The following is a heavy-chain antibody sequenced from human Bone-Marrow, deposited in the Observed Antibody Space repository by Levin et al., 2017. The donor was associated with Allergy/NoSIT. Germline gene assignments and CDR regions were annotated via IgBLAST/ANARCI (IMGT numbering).Heavy chain of an antibody. J-gene: IGHJ4*02. D-gene: IGHD2-15*01. CDR1: RGSVKSGGYY. CDR2: IDNSANT. V-gene: IGHV4-61*08. CDR3: ARGGGLGYCSGGTCFPY. Sequence: NASETLSLTCTVSRGSVKSGGYYWTWIRQPPGKGLEWVGYIDNSANTNYNPSLKSRVSISVDTSMNQFSLRLNSVTAADTAVYFCARGGGLGYCSGGTCFPYWGQGTLVTVSS.